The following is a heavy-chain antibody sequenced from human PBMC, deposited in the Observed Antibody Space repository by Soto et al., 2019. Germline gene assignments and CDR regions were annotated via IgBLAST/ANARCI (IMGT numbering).Heavy chain of an antibody. CDR2: ISSSSSTI. V-gene: IGHV3-48*01. D-gene: IGHD3-3*01. Sequence: GGSLRLSCAASGFTFSSYSMNWVRQAPGKGLEWVSYISSSSSTIYYADSVKGRFTTSRDNAKNSLYLQMNSLRAEDTAVYYCARDSRSLTRITIFGVDYMDVWGKGTTVTVSS. J-gene: IGHJ6*03. CDR1: GFTFSSYS. CDR3: ARDSRSLTRITIFGVDYMDV.